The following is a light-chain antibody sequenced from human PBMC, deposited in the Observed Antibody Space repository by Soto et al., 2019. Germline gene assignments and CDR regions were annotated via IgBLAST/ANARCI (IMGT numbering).Light chain of an antibody. V-gene: IGKV1-5*01. Sequence: DIQMAQSPCSLSASLGDRVTVSCLASQSISSYLNWYQQKPGKAPKLLIYDASSLESGVPSRFSGSGSGTEFTLTISSLQPDDFATYYCQQYNSYSWTFGQGTKVDI. CDR2: DAS. CDR1: QSISSY. CDR3: QQYNSYSWT. J-gene: IGKJ1*01.